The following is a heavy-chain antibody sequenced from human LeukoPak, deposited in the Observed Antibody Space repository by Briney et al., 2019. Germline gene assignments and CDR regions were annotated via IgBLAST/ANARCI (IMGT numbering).Heavy chain of an antibody. CDR2: ISSSSSYI. D-gene: IGHD3-22*01. CDR1: GFTFSSYS. Sequence: PGGSLRLSCAASGFTFSSYSMNWVRQAPGKGLEWVSSISSSSSYIHYADSVKGRFTISRDNAKNSLYLQMNSLRAEDTAVYYCARFPKYYYDSSAGAGYWGQGTLVTVSS. V-gene: IGHV3-21*01. CDR3: ARFPKYYYDSSAGAGY. J-gene: IGHJ4*02.